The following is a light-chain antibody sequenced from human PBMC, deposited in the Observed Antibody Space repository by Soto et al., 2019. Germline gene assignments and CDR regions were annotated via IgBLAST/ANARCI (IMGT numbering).Light chain of an antibody. CDR2: DVS. CDR3: SSYTSRSTYVV. J-gene: IGLJ2*01. Sequence: QSALTQPASVSGSPGQSITISCTGTSSDVGGYNYVSWYQQHPGKAPKLMNYDVSNRPSGVSKRFSGSKSGNTASLTISGLQAEDEADYYCSSYTSRSTYVVFGGGTKLTVL. CDR1: SSDVGGYNY. V-gene: IGLV2-14*01.